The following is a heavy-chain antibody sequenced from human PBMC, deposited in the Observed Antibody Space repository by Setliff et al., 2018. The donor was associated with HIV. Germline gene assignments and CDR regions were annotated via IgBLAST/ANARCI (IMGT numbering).Heavy chain of an antibody. J-gene: IGHJ4*02. Sequence: GASVKVSCKASGYTFTGYYMHWVRQAPGQGLEWMGGIIPMLRVAKYAQNLQDRVTITADKSTGTAYMELSSLRYEDTAVYYCARGWMATLNGPLAYWGQGTLVTVSS. CDR2: IIPMLRVA. CDR3: ARGWMATLNGPLAY. V-gene: IGHV1-69*10. D-gene: IGHD2-15*01. CDR1: GYTFTGYY.